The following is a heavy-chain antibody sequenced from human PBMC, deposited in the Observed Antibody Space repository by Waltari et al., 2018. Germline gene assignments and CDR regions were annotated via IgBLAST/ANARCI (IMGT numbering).Heavy chain of an antibody. D-gene: IGHD4-17*01. J-gene: IGHJ6*02. CDR2: IKQDGSEK. CDR3: ARENYGDHRYYYYYGMDV. Sequence: EVQLVESGGGLVQPGGSLRLSCAASGFTFSSSWLSWVRQAPGKGLEWVANIKQDGSEKYYVDSVKGRFTISRDNAKNSLYLQMNSLRAEDTAVYYCARENYGDHRYYYYYGMDVWGQGTTVTVSS. CDR1: GFTFSSSW. V-gene: IGHV3-7*01.